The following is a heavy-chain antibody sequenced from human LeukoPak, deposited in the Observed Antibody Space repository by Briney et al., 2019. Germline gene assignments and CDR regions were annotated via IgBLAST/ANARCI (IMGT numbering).Heavy chain of an antibody. J-gene: IGHJ6*03. Sequence: PSETLSLTCAVYGGSFRGYYWSWIRQPPGKGLEWIGEINHSGSTNYNPSLKSRVTISVDTSKNQFSLKLSSVTAADTAVYYCARGRRIQLWSRPDYYMDVWGKGTTVTVSS. CDR2: INHSGST. CDR1: GGSFRGYY. CDR3: ARGRRIQLWSRPDYYMDV. D-gene: IGHD5-18*01. V-gene: IGHV4-34*01.